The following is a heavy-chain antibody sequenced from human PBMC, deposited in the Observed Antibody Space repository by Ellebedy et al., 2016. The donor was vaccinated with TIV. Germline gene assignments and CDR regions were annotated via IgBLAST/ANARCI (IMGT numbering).Heavy chain of an antibody. CDR3: SRIWGASPPV. CDR1: GFSLSTSGVS. J-gene: IGHJ4*02. V-gene: IGHV2-70*13. Sequence: SGPTLVKPSQTLTLACTFSGFSLSTSGVSVSWIRQSPGKALECLALIDWNDREFYSASLKTRLSISHDTTENQVVLTMTNMDPEDTATYYCSRIWGASPPVWGQGTLVTVSS. CDR2: IDWNDRE. D-gene: IGHD3-16*01.